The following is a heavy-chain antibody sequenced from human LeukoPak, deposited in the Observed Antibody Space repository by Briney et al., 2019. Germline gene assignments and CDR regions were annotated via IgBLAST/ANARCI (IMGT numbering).Heavy chain of an antibody. CDR2: ISGSGGST. CDR1: GFTVSSNY. V-gene: IGHV3-23*01. CDR3: AKETRYCSSTSCPTARSLDY. D-gene: IGHD2-2*01. J-gene: IGHJ4*02. Sequence: PGGSLRLSCAVSGFTVSSNYMTWVRQAPGKGLEWVSAISGSGGSTYYADSVKGRFTISRDNSKNTLYLQMNSLRAEDTAVYYCAKETRYCSSTSCPTARSLDYWGQGTLVTVSS.